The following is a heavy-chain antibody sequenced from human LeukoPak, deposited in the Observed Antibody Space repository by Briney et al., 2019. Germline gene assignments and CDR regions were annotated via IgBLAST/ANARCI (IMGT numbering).Heavy chain of an antibody. CDR3: ATKTGGGAFDI. CDR2: IYTSGST. J-gene: IGHJ3*02. CDR1: GGSIRSSY. Sequence: SETLSLTRTVSGGSIRSSYWNWIRQPAGKGLEWIGIIYTSGSTNYNPSLKSRVTVSVDTSKNQFSLNLTSVTAADTAVYYCATKTGGGAFDIWSQGTMVTVSS. V-gene: IGHV4-4*07. D-gene: IGHD1-14*01.